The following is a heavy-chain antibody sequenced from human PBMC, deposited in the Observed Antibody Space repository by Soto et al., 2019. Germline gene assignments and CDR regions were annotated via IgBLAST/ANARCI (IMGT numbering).Heavy chain of an antibody. CDR3: AREDHPRLH. V-gene: IGHV1-18*01. J-gene: IGHJ4*02. CDR2: ISAYNGNT. CDR1: GYTFTSYG. Sequence: QVQLVQSGAEVKKPGASVKVSCKASGYTFTSYGISWVRQAPGQGLEWMGWISAYNGNTNYAQKLQGRLTMTTDTSPSTACVERSSLRADGTAVYLRAREDHPRLHWGQGTLLTLSS.